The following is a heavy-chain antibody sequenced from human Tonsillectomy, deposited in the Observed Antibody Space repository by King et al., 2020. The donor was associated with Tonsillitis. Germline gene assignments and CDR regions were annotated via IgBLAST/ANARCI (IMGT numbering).Heavy chain of an antibody. CDR2: IYWSDDK. D-gene: IGHD3-22*01. Sequence: FTLKESGPTLVKPTETLTLTCTFSGLSLTTNKLGVGWVRQPPGEALEWLALIYWSDDKRYSPSLKSRLTITKDTSRNQVILTMTDVDPVDTATYYCVHYHSDISSFDYWCQGTPVTVSS. V-gene: IGHV2-5*01. CDR1: GLSLTTNKLG. J-gene: IGHJ4*02. CDR3: VHYHSDISSFDY.